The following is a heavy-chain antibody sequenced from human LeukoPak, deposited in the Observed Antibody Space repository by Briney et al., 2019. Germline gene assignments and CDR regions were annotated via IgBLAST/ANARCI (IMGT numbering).Heavy chain of an antibody. CDR1: GFTFSSYA. CDR2: IWYDGSNK. D-gene: IGHD3-22*01. CDR3: ARVSFYDSSGYYPPDY. Sequence: GGSLRLSCAASGFTFSSYAMSWVRQPPGKGLEWVAVIWYDGSNKYYADSVKGRFTISRDNSKNTLYLQMNSLRAEDTAVYYCARVSFYDSSGYYPPDYWGQGTLVTVSS. V-gene: IGHV3-33*08. J-gene: IGHJ4*02.